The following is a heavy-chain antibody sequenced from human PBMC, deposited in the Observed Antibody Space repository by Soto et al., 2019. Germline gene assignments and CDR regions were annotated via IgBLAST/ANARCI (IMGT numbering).Heavy chain of an antibody. D-gene: IGHD5-12*01. V-gene: IGHV4-4*07. CDR2: IYTSGST. CDR3: ARKRWLREIVFNC. CDR1: VVSISSYF. J-gene: IGHJ4*02. Sequence: PSETLSLTCTFSVVSISSYFWSCIRHPAGKGLEWIGRIYTSGSTNYNPSLKSRVTMSVDTSKNQFSLKLSSVTAADTAVYYCARKRWLREIVFNCLGQRTWVIVSS.